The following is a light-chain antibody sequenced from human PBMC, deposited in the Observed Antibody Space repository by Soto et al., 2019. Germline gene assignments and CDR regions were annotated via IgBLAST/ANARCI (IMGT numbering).Light chain of an antibody. CDR3: QQSYSTPQIT. CDR2: KAS. Sequence: DIQMTQSPSTLSASVGDRVTITCRASQSISSWLAWYQQKPGKAPKLLIYKASSLESGVPSRFSGSGSGTDFTLTISSLQPEDFATYYCQQSYSTPQITFGQGTRLEIK. V-gene: IGKV1-5*03. J-gene: IGKJ5*01. CDR1: QSISSW.